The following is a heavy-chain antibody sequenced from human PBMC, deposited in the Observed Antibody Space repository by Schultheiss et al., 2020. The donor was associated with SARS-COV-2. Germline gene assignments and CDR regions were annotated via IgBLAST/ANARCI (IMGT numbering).Heavy chain of an antibody. CDR3: ARGLYYYDSSGYPRGVYFQH. Sequence: SCAASGFTFSSYGMHWVRQAPGKGLEWVAVIWYDGSNKYYADSVKGRFTISRDNSKNTLYLQMNSLRAEDTAVYYCARGLYYYDSSGYPRGVYFQHWGQGTLVTVSS. J-gene: IGHJ1*01. CDR1: GFTFSSYG. CDR2: IWYDGSNK. D-gene: IGHD3-22*01. V-gene: IGHV3-33*01.